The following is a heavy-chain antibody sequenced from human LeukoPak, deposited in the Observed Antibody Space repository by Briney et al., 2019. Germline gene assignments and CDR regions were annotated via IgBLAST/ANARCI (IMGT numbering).Heavy chain of an antibody. V-gene: IGHV4-59*12. J-gene: IGHJ6*02. D-gene: IGHD4-17*01. CDR3: ARGGDGDYGYYYYGMDV. Sequence: SSETLSLTCTVSGGSISSYYWSWIRQPPGMRLEWIGYVHYSGTTTYNPSLKSRVTIAIDRSKNQFSLKLSSVTAADTAVYYCARGGDGDYGYYYYGMDVWGQGTTVTVSS. CDR1: GGSISSYY. CDR2: VHYSGTT.